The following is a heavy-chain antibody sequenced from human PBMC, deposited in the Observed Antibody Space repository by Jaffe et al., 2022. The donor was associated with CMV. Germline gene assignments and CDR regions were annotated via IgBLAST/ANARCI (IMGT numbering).Heavy chain of an antibody. CDR2: ISESGDMT. CDR3: ARNFHWIPDY. Sequence: EVQLLESGGGLVQPGGSLRLSCAASGFTFTTYRMSWVRQAPGKGLEWVSLISESGDMTFYTDSVKGRFTISRDNSRNTLHLQMNNLRVEDTAVYYCARNFHWIPDYWGQGTLVTVSS. D-gene: IGHD3-9*01. J-gene: IGHJ4*02. V-gene: IGHV3-23*01. CDR1: GFTFTTYR.